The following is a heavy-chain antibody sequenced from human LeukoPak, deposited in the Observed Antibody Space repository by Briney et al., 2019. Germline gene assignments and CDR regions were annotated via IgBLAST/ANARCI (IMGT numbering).Heavy chain of an antibody. D-gene: IGHD3-22*01. CDR2: ISGSGGST. J-gene: IGHJ3*02. Sequence: GGSLRLSCAASGFTFSSYGMSWVRQAPGKGLEWVSAISGSGGSTYYADSVKGRFTISRDNSKNTLYLQMNSPRAEDTAVYYCASLFITMMNAFDIWGQGTMVTVSS. CDR3: ASLFITMMNAFDI. CDR1: GFTFSSYG. V-gene: IGHV3-23*01.